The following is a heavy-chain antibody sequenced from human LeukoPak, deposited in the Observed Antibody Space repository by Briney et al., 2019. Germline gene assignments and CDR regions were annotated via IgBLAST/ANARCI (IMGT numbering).Heavy chain of an antibody. CDR3: AKDLGYDYVWGEGNLYDY. D-gene: IGHD3-16*01. V-gene: IGHV3-48*03. CDR1: GFTFSSYE. J-gene: IGHJ4*02. CDR2: ISSSGSTI. Sequence: GGSLRLACAASGFTFSSYEMNWVRQAPGKGLEWVSYISSSGSTIYYADSVKGRFTISRDNSKNTLYLQMNSLRVEDTALYYCAKDLGYDYVWGEGNLYDYWGQGTLVTVSS.